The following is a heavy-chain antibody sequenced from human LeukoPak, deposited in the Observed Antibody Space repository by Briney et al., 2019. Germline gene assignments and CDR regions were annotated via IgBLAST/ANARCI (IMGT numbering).Heavy chain of an antibody. J-gene: IGHJ4*02. CDR1: GFTFSSYA. D-gene: IGHD6-13*01. CDR3: ATNVLQQLTLDY. CDR2: ISYDGSNK. V-gene: IGHV3-30-3*01. Sequence: PGGSLRLSCAASGFTFSSYAMHWVRQAPGKGLEWVAVISYDGSNKYYADSVKGRFTISRDNSKNTLYLQMNSLRAEDTAVYYCATNVLQQLTLDYWGQGTLVTVSS.